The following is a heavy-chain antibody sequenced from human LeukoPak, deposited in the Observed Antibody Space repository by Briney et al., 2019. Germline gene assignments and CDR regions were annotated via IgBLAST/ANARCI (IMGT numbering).Heavy chain of an antibody. Sequence: GGSLRLSCAASGFTVSSTSMSWVRQAPGKGLEWVSVIYSGGSTYYADSVKGRFTISRGNSKNTLYLQMNSLRAEDTAVYYCARGPERTGVGTRYYYDMDVWGQGTTVTVSS. J-gene: IGHJ6*02. CDR1: GFTVSSTS. D-gene: IGHD2-8*01. CDR2: IYSGGST. CDR3: ARGPERTGVGTRYYYDMDV. V-gene: IGHV3-53*05.